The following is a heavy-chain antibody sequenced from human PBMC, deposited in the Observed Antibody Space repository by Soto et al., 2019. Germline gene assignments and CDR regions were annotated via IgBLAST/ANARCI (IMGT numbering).Heavy chain of an antibody. J-gene: IGHJ1*01. CDR2: ISGSGGST. D-gene: IGHD6-19*01. Sequence: GGSLRLSCAASGFTFSSYAMSWVRQAPGKGLEWVSAISGSGGSTYYADSVKGRFTISRDNSKNTLYLQMNSLRAEDTAVYYCAKFFVGYSSGWYGSYFQHWGQGTLVTVSS. CDR1: GFTFSSYA. V-gene: IGHV3-23*01. CDR3: AKFFVGYSSGWYGSYFQH.